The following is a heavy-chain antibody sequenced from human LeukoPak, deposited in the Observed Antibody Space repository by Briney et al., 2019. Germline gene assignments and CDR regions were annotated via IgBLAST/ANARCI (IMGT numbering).Heavy chain of an antibody. CDR1: GFTFSSYS. J-gene: IGHJ3*02. CDR2: ISSSSSYI. V-gene: IGHV3-21*01. D-gene: IGHD3-3*01. CDR3: ARDSGIFGVVRGAFDI. Sequence: GGSLRLSCAASGFTFSSYSMNWVRQAPGKGLEWVSSISSSSSYIYYADSVKGRFTISRDNAKNSLYLQMNSLRAEDTAVYYCARDSGIFGVVRGAFDIWGQGTMVTVSS.